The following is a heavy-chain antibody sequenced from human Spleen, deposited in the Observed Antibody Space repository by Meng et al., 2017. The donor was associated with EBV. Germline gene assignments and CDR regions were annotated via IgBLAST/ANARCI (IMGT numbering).Heavy chain of an antibody. CDR2: INSSGST. CDR3: ARGGPYYFDI. CDR1: GGAFRRPF. V-gene: IGHV4-34*01. Sequence: VHLQQWGAGLLHPSETLSLSCAVNGGAFRRPFWSWIRQPPGKGLEWVGEINSSGSTEYNPSLKSRVTISEDTSRNQVSLKVRSVTAADTAVYYCARGGPYYFDIWGRGTLVTVSS. J-gene: IGHJ2*01.